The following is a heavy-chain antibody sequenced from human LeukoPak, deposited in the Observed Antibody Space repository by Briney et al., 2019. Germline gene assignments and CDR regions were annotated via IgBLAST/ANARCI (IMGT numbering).Heavy chain of an antibody. V-gene: IGHV3-48*04. CDR3: AREDAPCGGDCSIDY. J-gene: IGHJ4*02. Sequence: GGSLRLSCAASGFTFSSYSMNWVRQAPGKGLEWVSYISSSSSTIYYADSVKGRFTISRDNAKNSLYLQMKSLRAEDTAVYYCAREDAPCGGDCSIDYCGQGTLVTVSS. CDR1: GFTFSSYS. D-gene: IGHD2-21*02. CDR2: ISSSSSTI.